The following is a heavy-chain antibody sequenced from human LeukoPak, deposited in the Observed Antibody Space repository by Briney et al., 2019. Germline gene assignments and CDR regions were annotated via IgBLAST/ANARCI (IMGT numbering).Heavy chain of an antibody. Sequence: EASVKVSCKASGYTFTNYYMHWVRQAPGQGREWMGVINPSGDSTRYEQKFQDRVTMTRETSTRTVYMELSSLRSEDTAVYYCARGYSSSYRIDYWGQGTLVTVSS. CDR1: GYTFTNYY. D-gene: IGHD6-19*01. CDR2: INPSGDST. V-gene: IGHV1-46*01. CDR3: ARGYSSSYRIDY. J-gene: IGHJ4*02.